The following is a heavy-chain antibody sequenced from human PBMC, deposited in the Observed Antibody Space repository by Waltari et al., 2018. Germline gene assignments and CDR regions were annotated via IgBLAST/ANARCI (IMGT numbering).Heavy chain of an antibody. V-gene: IGHV4-59*08. CDR1: GDPITNYY. CDR3: ARRVAMVAGSSAGSWLDP. Sequence: QVQLPESGPGLVRPSETLSLTCTVSGDPITNYYWNLIRQPPGRQLEWIGHVSYSGTTIYNPSLESRVSISLDTSKNQFSLELTSVTAADTAVYYCARRVAMVAGSSAGSWLDPWGQGTLVTVSS. J-gene: IGHJ5*02. D-gene: IGHD3-10*01. CDR2: VSYSGTT.